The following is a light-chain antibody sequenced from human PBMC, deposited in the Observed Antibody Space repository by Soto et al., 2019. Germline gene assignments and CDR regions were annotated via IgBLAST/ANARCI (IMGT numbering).Light chain of an antibody. CDR2: ATP. Sequence: DIQMTQSPSSLSASVGDRVTITCRASQSISNYLNWYQQKPGKAPKLLIYATPSLQSGVPSRFSGSGSGTDFTLTISSLQPEDFATYFCQQTYSTPYTFGQGTKLEIK. J-gene: IGKJ2*01. CDR3: QQTYSTPYT. CDR1: QSISNY. V-gene: IGKV1-39*01.